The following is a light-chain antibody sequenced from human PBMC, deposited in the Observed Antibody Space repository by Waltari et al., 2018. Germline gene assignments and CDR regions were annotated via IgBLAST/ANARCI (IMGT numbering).Light chain of an antibody. J-gene: IGKJ4*01. CDR3: QQRRDWPLT. CDR1: QSVTNY. CDR2: DTS. Sequence: DIVLTQSPAILSLSPGERASLSCRASQSVTNYLAWYQQKPGQTPGLLIYDTSNRATGIPARFSGSGFGTDCTLTISSLEPEDFAIYYCQQRRDWPLTFGGGTKVEIK. V-gene: IGKV3-11*01.